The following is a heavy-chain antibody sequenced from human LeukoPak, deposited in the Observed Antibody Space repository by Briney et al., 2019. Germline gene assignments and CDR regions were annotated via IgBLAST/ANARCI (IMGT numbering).Heavy chain of an antibody. CDR2: IYYSGST. Sequence: SETLSLTCTVSGGSISSYYWSWIRQPPGKGLEWIGYIYYSGSTNYNPSLKSRVTISVDTSKNQFSLKLSSVTAADTAVYYCAGGSSSRRFDLWGRGTLVTVSS. J-gene: IGHJ2*01. CDR1: GGSISSYY. CDR3: AGGSSSRRFDL. V-gene: IGHV4-59*01. D-gene: IGHD6-13*01.